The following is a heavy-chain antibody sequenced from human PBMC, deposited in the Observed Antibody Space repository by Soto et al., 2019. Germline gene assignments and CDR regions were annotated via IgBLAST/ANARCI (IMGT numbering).Heavy chain of an antibody. CDR3: ARGSRIQLWLMFHY. D-gene: IGHD5-18*01. V-gene: IGHV1-3*01. J-gene: IGHJ4*02. CDR1: GYTFTSYA. CDR2: INAGNGNT. Sequence: GASVKVSCKASGYTFTSYAMHWVRQAPGQRLEWMGWINAGNGNTKYSQKFQGRVTITRDTSASTAYMELSSLRSEDTAVYYCARGSRIQLWLMFHYWGQGTLVTVSS.